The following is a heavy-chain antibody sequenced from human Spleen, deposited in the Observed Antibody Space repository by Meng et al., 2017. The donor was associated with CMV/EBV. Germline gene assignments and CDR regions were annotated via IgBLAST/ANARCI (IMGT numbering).Heavy chain of an antibody. Sequence: CAAYGFIFSDDWMHWVRQAPGKGLVWVSRINTDGSTTSYADSVKGRFTISRDNARDTLYLQMNSLRAEDTAVYYCARVEQQWLVPDYWGQGTLVTVSS. V-gene: IGHV3-74*01. CDR3: ARVEQQWLVPDY. CDR2: INTDGSTT. J-gene: IGHJ4*02. CDR1: GFIFSDDW. D-gene: IGHD6-19*01.